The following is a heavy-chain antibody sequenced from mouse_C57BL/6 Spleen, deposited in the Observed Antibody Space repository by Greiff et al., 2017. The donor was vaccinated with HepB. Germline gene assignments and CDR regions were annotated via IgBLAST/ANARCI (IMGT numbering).Heavy chain of an antibody. CDR3: ASLYYYGSGGFAY. V-gene: IGHV1-82*01. CDR1: GYAFSSSW. Sequence: QVQLKQSGPELVKPGASVKISCKASGYAFSSSWMNWVKQRPGKGLEWIGRIYPGDGDTNYNGKFKGKATLTADKSSSTAYMQLSSLTSEDSAVYFCASLYYYGSGGFAYWGQGTLVTVSA. CDR2: IYPGDGDT. J-gene: IGHJ3*01. D-gene: IGHD1-1*01.